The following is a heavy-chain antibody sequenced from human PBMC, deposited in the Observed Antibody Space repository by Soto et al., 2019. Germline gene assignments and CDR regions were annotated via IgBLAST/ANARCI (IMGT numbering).Heavy chain of an antibody. CDR2: IYYSGST. V-gene: IGHV4-39*01. D-gene: IGHD6-19*01. Sequence: SETLSLTCAVSGDSMSSSDYYWAWIRQPPGKGLKWIGSIYYSGSTYYNPSLQSRVAISVDTSKNQFSLKLKSVTAADTAIYYCARRTVNIRTFYSGLKTHCFDYWGQGAPVTVSS. J-gene: IGHJ4*02. CDR1: GDSMSSSDYY. CDR3: ARRTVNIRTFYSGLKTHCFDY.